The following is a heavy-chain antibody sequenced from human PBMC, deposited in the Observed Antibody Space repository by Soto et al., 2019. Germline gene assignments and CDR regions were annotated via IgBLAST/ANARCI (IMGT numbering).Heavy chain of an antibody. V-gene: IGHV3-48*03. CDR1: GFTFSSYE. CDR2: ISSSGSTI. CDR3: ARGMTIFGVVTPT. Sequence: LRLSCAASGFTFSSYEMNWVRQAPGKGLEWVSYISSSGSTIYYADSVKGRFTISRDNAKNSLYLQMNSLRAEDTAVYYCARGMTIFGVVTPTWGQGTLVTVSS. D-gene: IGHD3-3*01. J-gene: IGHJ4*02.